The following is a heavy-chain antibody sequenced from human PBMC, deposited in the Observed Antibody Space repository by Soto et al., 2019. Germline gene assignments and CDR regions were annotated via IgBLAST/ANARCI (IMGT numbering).Heavy chain of an antibody. J-gene: IGHJ1*01. CDR2: INHSGST. D-gene: IGHD3-22*01. CDR3: ARVGIARRTRNYYDSSGYHTHDEYFQH. Sequence: PSETLSLTCAVYGGSFSGYYCSWIRQPPWKGLEWIGEINHSGSTNYNPSLKSRVTISVDTSKNQFSLKLSSVTAADTAVYYCARVGIARRTRNYYDSSGYHTHDEYFQHWGQGTLVTVSS. CDR1: GGSFSGYY. V-gene: IGHV4-34*01.